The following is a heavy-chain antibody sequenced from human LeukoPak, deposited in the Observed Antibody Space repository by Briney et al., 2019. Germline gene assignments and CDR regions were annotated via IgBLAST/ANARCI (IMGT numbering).Heavy chain of an antibody. J-gene: IGHJ6*03. CDR2: INPNSGGT. V-gene: IGHV1-2*06. D-gene: IGHD5-18*01. CDR1: GYTFTGYY. Sequence: ASVKVSCKASGYTFTGYYMHWVRQAPGQGLEWMGRINPNSGGTNYAQKFQGRVTMTRDTSISTAYMELSRLRYDDTAVYYCARGWPGIYHYSYGYKSHYDMDVWGKGTPVTVSS. CDR3: ARGWPGIYHYSYGYKSHYDMDV.